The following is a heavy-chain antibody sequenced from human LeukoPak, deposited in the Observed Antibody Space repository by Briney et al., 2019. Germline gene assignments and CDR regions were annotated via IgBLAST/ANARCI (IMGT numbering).Heavy chain of an antibody. CDR1: DFSFITYA. CDR2: ISGGGDAT. CDR3: TKETTMIVGGQHFDY. D-gene: IGHD3-22*01. J-gene: IGHJ4*02. Sequence: SGGSLRLSCAASDFSFITYAMSWVRQAPGKGLEWVSTISGGGDATYYADSVKGRFSISRDNSKNSLYLQMNSLRTEDTALYYCTKETTMIVGGQHFDYWGQGTLVTVSS. V-gene: IGHV3-43*02.